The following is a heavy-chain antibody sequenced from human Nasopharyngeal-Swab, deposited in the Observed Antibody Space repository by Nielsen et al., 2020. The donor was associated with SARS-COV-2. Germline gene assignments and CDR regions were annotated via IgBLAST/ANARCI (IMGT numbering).Heavy chain of an antibody. CDR2: IYYSGST. CDR3: ARGYHSSSLDY. D-gene: IGHD6-13*01. CDR1: GGSISSYY. Sequence: SETLSLTCTVSGGSISSYYWSWIRQPPGKGLEWIGYIYYSGSTNYNPSLKSRVTISVDTSKNQFSLKLSSVTAADTAVYYCARGYHSSSLDYWGQGTLVTVSS. V-gene: IGHV4-59*13. J-gene: IGHJ4*02.